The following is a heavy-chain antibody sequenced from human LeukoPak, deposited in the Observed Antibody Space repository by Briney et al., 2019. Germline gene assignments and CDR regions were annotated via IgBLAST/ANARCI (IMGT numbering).Heavy chain of an antibody. J-gene: IGHJ1*01. CDR1: EFTFDNYA. D-gene: IGHD4-11*01. CDR2: ISGSGYYS. V-gene: IGHV3-23*01. CDR3: AKDHSNYAYFQH. Sequence: GGSLRLSCAASEFTFDNYAMSWVRQAPGKGLEWVSVISGSGYYSYYADSVKGRFTVSRDNSKTTLYLQMNSLRADDTAVYYCAKDHSNYAYFQHWGQGTLVTVSS.